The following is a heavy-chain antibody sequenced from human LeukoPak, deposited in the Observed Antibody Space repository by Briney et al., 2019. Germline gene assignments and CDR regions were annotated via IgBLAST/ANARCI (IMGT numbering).Heavy chain of an antibody. Sequence: GGSLRLSCAASGFTLSSYWMSWVRQAPGKGQEWVANIKEDGSEKYYVDSVKGRFTISRDNAQNSVYLHMNSLTAEDTALYYCARDWVAGVPFDAFDIWGQGTMVSVSS. CDR2: IKEDGSEK. V-gene: IGHV3-7*03. CDR3: ARDWVAGVPFDAFDI. D-gene: IGHD3-10*01. CDR1: GFTLSSYW. J-gene: IGHJ3*02.